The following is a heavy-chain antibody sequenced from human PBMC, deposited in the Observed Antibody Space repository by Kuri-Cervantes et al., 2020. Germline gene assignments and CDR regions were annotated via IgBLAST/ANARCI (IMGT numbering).Heavy chain of an antibody. CDR3: ARDKPWVTFGGAIVRTDAFDI. CDR2: ISGSGGST. J-gene: IGHJ3*02. CDR1: GFTFSSYA. V-gene: IGHV3-23*01. Sequence: GESLKISCAASGFTFSSYAMSWVRQAPGKGLEWVSAISGSGGSTYYADSVKGRFTISRENAKNSLYLQMNSLRAEDTAVYYCARDKPWVTFGGAIVRTDAFDIWGQGTMVTVSS. D-gene: IGHD3-16*02.